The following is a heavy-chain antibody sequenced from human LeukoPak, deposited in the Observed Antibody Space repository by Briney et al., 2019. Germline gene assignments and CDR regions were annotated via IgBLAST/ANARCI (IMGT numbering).Heavy chain of an antibody. V-gene: IGHV1-18*01. CDR2: ISAYNGNT. D-gene: IGHD2-21*02. CDR3: ARAGSTYCGGDCYPDY. Sequence: ASVKVSCKASGYTFTSYGISWVRQAPGRGLEWMGWISAYNGNTNYAQKLQGRVTMTTDTSTSTAYMELRSLRSDDTAVYYCARAGSTYCGGDCYPDYWGQGTLVTVSS. CDR1: GYTFTSYG. J-gene: IGHJ4*02.